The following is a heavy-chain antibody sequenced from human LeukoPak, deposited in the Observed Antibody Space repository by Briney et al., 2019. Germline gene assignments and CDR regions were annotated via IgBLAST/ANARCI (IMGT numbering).Heavy chain of an antibody. CDR1: GYRFTSYW. CDR2: IYPGDSDT. Sequence: GESLKISFKGSGYRFTSYWIAWVRQMPGKGLEWMGIIYPGDSDTRYSPSFQGQVTISADKSISTAYLQWSSLNASDSAMYYCARVLIRGDEIDYWGQGTLVTVSS. J-gene: IGHJ4*02. CDR3: ARVLIRGDEIDY. D-gene: IGHD2-21*01. V-gene: IGHV5-51*01.